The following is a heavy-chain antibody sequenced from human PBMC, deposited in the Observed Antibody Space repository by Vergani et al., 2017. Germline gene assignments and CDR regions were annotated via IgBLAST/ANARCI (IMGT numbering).Heavy chain of an antibody. J-gene: IGHJ3*02. Sequence: QVQLVQSGAEVKKPGSSVKVSCKASGGTFSSYAISWVRQAPGQGLEWMGGIISIFGTANYAQKFQVRVTVTADESTSTAYMELSSLRSEDTDVYYCASGADYYDSSGYYYRGGAFDIWGQGTMVTVSA. CDR2: IISIFGTA. CDR1: GGTFSSYA. V-gene: IGHV1-69*01. CDR3: ASGADYYDSSGYYYRGGAFDI. D-gene: IGHD3-22*01.